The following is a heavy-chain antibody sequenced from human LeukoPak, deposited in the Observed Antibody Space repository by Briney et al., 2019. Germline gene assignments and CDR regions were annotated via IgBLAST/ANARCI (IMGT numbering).Heavy chain of an antibody. CDR1: GYTFTSYW. D-gene: IGHD2-21*01. J-gene: IGHJ4*02. Sequence: GESLQISCKGSGYTFTSYWIGWVRQMPGKGLEWMAFIYPGDSDTTYSPSFQGQVTISADKSINTAYLQWSSLKASDTAMYFCATLANTGDVKAPFDYWGQGTLVTVSS. V-gene: IGHV5-51*01. CDR2: IYPGDSDT. CDR3: ATLANTGDVKAPFDY.